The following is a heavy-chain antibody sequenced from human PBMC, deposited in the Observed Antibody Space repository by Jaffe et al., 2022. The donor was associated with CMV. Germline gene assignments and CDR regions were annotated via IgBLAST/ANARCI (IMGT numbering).Heavy chain of an antibody. D-gene: IGHD3-3*01. CDR1: GYTFTNYV. CDR3: GAIYGMRIEYFQY. Sequence: QVQLVQSGAEVKKPGASVKVSCKASGYTFTNYVFHWVRQAPGQSLEWMGWINAGNGNARSSEKFQGRLTITKDTSANTAYMELSSLKSDDTATYYCGAIYGMRIEYFQYWGQGSLVTVSS. CDR2: INAGNGNA. V-gene: IGHV1-3*01. J-gene: IGHJ1*01.